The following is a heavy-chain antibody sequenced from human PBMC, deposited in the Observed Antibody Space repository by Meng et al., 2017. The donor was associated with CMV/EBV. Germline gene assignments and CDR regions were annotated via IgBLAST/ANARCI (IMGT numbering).Heavy chain of an antibody. CDR3: AREGGWTAIHYGMDV. D-gene: IGHD5-18*01. CDR1: GFTFSSYA. Sequence: GGSLRLSCAASGFTFSSYAMHWVRQAPGKGLEWVAVISYDGSNKYYADSVKGRFTISRDNSKNTLYLQMNSLRAEDTAVYYCAREGGWTAIHYGMDVWGQGTTVTVSS. J-gene: IGHJ6*02. CDR2: ISYDGSNK. V-gene: IGHV3-30-3*01.